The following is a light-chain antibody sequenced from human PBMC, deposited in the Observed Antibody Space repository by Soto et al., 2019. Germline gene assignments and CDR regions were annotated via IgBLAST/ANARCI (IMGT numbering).Light chain of an antibody. J-gene: IGLJ2*01. CDR2: EDD. V-gene: IGLV6-57*01. CDR1: SGNIVSNY. Sequence: NFMLTQPHSVSGSPGKTVTISCTRSSGNIVSNYVQWYQQRPGSSPTTVIFEDDDRPSGVPDRFSASIDTSSTSASLTISGLRPEDEADYYCQSYDADILIFGGGTKLTVL. CDR3: QSYDADILI.